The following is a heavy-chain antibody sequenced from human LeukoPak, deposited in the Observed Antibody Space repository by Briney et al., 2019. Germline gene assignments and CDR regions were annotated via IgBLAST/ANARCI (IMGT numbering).Heavy chain of an antibody. CDR1: GGSFSGYY. V-gene: IGHV4-34*01. D-gene: IGHD3-16*02. CDR2: INHSGST. Sequence: SGTLSLTCAGYGGSFSGYYWSWIRQPPGKGLEWIGEINHSGSTNYNPSLKSRVTISVDTSKNQFSLKLSSVTAADTAVYYCARGPRGHYYDYVWGSYRWFDPWGQGTLVTVSS. J-gene: IGHJ5*02. CDR3: ARGPRGHYYDYVWGSYRWFDP.